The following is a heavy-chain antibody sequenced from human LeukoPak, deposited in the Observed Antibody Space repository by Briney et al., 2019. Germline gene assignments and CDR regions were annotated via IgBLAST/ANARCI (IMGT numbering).Heavy chain of an antibody. CDR2: IYSGGST. D-gene: IGHD3-3*01. Sequence: PGGSLRLSCAASGFTVSNNYMSWVRQAPGKGLEWVSVIYSGGSTYYADSVKGRFTISRDTSKNTLSLQMNSLRAEDTAVYYCARVPAGGGYYTRYYYYGMDVWGQGTTVTVSS. CDR3: ARVPAGGGYYTRYYYYGMDV. V-gene: IGHV3-53*01. J-gene: IGHJ6*02. CDR1: GFTVSNNY.